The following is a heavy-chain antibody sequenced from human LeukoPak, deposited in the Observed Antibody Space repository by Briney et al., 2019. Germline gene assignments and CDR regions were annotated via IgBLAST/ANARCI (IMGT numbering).Heavy chain of an antibody. D-gene: IGHD5-18*01. CDR1: GYSFTSYW. J-gene: IGHJ3*02. V-gene: IGHV5-51*01. Sequence: GESLKISCKGSGYSFTSYWIGWVRQMPGKGLEWMGIIYPGDSDTRYSPSFQGQVTISADKSISTAYLQWSSLKASDTAMYYCATSEGDIAMGGAFDIWGQGTMVTVSS. CDR3: ATSEGDIAMGGAFDI. CDR2: IYPGDSDT.